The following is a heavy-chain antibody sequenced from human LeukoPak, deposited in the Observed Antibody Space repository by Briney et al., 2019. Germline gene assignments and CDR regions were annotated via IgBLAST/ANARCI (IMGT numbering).Heavy chain of an antibody. D-gene: IGHD1-26*01. V-gene: IGHV1-2*02. CDR2: INPNSGGT. CDR1: GYTFTGYY. J-gene: IGHJ6*02. CDR3: AREEYGGSYYGMDV. Sequence: ASVKVSCKASGYTFTGYYMHWVRQAPGQGLEWMGWINPNSGGTNYAQKFQGRVTMTRDTSISTAYMELSRLRSDDTAVYYCAREEYGGSYYGMDVWGQGTTVTVSS.